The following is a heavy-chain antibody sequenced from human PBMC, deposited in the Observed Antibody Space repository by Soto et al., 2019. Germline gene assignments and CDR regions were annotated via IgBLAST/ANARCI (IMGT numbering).Heavy chain of an antibody. CDR1: GFTFSSYS. V-gene: IGHV3-48*02. CDR3: ARDKSSLFSGSYYDY. CDR2: ISSSSSTI. J-gene: IGHJ4*02. D-gene: IGHD1-26*01. Sequence: GGSLRLSCAASGFTFSSYSMNWVRQAPGKGLEWVSYISSSSSTIYYADSVKGRFTISRDNAKNSLYLQMNSLRDEDTAVYYCARDKSSLFSGSYYDYWGQGTLVTVS.